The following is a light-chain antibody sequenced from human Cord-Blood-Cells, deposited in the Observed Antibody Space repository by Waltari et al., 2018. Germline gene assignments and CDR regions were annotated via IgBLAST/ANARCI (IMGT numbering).Light chain of an antibody. Sequence: QSGLTQPASLSGCPGPSLPLPRTGTSSDVCGYNYVSWYQQHPGKAPKLMIYDVSNRPSGVSNRFSGSKSGNTASLTISGLQAEDEADYYCSSYTSSSTYVFGTGTKVTVL. J-gene: IGLJ1*01. CDR1: SSDVCGYNY. V-gene: IGLV2-14*03. CDR3: SSYTSSSTYV. CDR2: DVS.